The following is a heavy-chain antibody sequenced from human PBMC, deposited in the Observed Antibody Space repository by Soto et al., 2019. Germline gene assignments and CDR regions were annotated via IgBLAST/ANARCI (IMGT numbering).Heavy chain of an antibody. J-gene: IGHJ6*03. V-gene: IGHV4-34*01. CDR2: INHSGST. CDR3: ARGSCSGGSCHDYYYYYMDV. Sequence: PSETLSLTCAVYGGSFSGYYWSWIRQPPGKGLEWIGEINHSGSTNYNPSLKSRVTISVDTPKNQFSLKLSSVTAADTAVYYCARGSCSGGSCHDYYYYYMDVWGKGTTVTVSS. CDR1: GGSFSGYY. D-gene: IGHD2-15*01.